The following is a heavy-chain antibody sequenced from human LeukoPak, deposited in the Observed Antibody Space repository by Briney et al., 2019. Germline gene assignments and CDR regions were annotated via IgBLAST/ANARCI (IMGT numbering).Heavy chain of an antibody. D-gene: IGHD3-22*01. CDR2: INHSGRT. V-gene: IGHV4-34*01. CDR3: ARGSSSGYYPIDY. J-gene: IGHJ4*02. CDR1: DGSFSVYY. Sequence: SETLSLTCAVYDGSFSVYYWSWIRQPPGKGLEWIGEINHSGRTNYNPSLKSRVTISVDTSKKQFSLKLSSVTAADTAVYYCARGSSSGYYPIDYWGQGTLVTVSS.